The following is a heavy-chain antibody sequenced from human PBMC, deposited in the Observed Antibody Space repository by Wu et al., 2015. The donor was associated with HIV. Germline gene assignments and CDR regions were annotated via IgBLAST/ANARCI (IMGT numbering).Heavy chain of an antibody. Sequence: QVQLVQSGAEVKKPGASVKVSCKASGYTFTGHYMHWVRQAPGQGLEWIGEISPLFGAADYAQKFQGRVTITADESTSTGYLEVSSLRFEDTAVYYCARDRISDNWFDPWGQGTLVTVSS. CDR1: GYTFTGHY. J-gene: IGHJ5*02. CDR2: ISPLFGAA. V-gene: IGHV1-2*02. CDR3: ARDRISDNWFDP. D-gene: IGHD6-25*01.